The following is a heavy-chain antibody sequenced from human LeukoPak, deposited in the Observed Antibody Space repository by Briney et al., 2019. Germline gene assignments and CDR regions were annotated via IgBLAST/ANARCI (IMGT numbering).Heavy chain of an antibody. D-gene: IGHD1-26*01. V-gene: IGHV4-59*12. J-gene: IGHJ4*02. CDR2: IYYSGST. CDR1: GGSISSYY. CDR3: ARVVGATHFDY. Sequence: SETLSLTCTVSGGSISSYYWSWIRQPPGKGLEWIGYIYYSGSTYYNPSLKSRVTISVDTSKNKFSLKLSSVTAADTAVYYCARVVGATHFDYWGQGTLVTVSS.